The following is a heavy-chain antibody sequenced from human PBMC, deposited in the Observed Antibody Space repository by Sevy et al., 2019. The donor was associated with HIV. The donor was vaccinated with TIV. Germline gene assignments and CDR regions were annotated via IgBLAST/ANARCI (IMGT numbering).Heavy chain of an antibody. CDR2: IRNKADSYTT. D-gene: IGHD6-13*01. Sequence: GGSLRLSCAASGFTFSDHYMEWVRQAPGKGLEWFGRIRNKADSYTTECAASVKGRFTISRDDSKNSLYLLMNSLKTEDTAVYYCATHAGIAAASRVFDYWGQGTLVTVSS. CDR1: GFTFSDHY. CDR3: ATHAGIAAASRVFDY. V-gene: IGHV3-72*01. J-gene: IGHJ4*02.